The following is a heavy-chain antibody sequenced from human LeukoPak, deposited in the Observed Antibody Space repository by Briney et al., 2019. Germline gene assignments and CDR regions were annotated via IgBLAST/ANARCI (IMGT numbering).Heavy chain of an antibody. V-gene: IGHV3-30*02. D-gene: IGHD5-12*01. Sequence: GGSLRLSCAASGFTFSSNGMHWVRQAPGKGLEWVAFIRYDGSNKYYADSVKGRFTISRDNSKNTLYLQMNSLRAEDTAVYYCAKDLGRRGYSGYAPDYWGQGTLVTVSS. J-gene: IGHJ4*02. CDR1: GFTFSSNG. CDR2: IRYDGSNK. CDR3: AKDLGRRGYSGYAPDY.